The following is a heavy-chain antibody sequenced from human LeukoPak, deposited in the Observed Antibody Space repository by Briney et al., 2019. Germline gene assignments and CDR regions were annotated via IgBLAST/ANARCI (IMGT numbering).Heavy chain of an antibody. Sequence: ASVKVCCKASGYTFTGYYMHWVRQAPGQGLEWMGWINPNSGGTNYAQKFQGRVTMTRDTSISTAYMELSRLRSDDTAVYYCARAMSITMIVVVSPYWGQGTLVTVSS. CDR3: ARAMSITMIVVVSPY. D-gene: IGHD3-22*01. CDR1: GYTFTGYY. CDR2: INPNSGGT. V-gene: IGHV1-2*02. J-gene: IGHJ4*02.